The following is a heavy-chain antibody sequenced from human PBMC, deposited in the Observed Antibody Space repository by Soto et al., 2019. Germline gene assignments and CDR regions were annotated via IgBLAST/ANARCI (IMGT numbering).Heavy chain of an antibody. Sequence: EVQLVESGGDLVQPGGSLRLSCAASGFDDSVNYMSWVRQAPGKGLEWVSIIYSGGTTDYADSVRGRFTISRDNSKNTMYLQMNSLRAEDTAVYYCARDGPYSSAYYVDYFWGQGTLVTVSS. V-gene: IGHV3-66*01. D-gene: IGHD6-19*01. CDR2: IYSGGTT. J-gene: IGHJ4*02. CDR1: GFDDSVNY. CDR3: ARDGPYSSAYYVDYF.